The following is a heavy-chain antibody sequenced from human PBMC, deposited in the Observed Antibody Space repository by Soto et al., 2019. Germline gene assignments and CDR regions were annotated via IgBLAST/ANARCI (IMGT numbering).Heavy chain of an antibody. J-gene: IGHJ4*02. CDR2: INYSGRYM. CDR3: ARKCPSDMSGSDFFDY. Sequence: ESGGGLVEPGGSLRLSCAASGFSFSTSDMTWVRQAPGKGLEYVSSINYSGRYMFYAGPLKGRFTISRDNAKNSLYLQMNRLRAEDTAVYYCARKCPSDMSGSDFFDYWGQGTLVAVSA. D-gene: IGHD3-3*01. V-gene: IGHV3-21*04. CDR1: GFSFSTSD.